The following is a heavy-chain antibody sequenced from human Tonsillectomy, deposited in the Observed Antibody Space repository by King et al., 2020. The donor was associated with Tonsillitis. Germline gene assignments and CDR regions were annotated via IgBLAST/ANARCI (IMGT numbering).Heavy chain of an antibody. CDR3: AGEGAYYYDRSGYPDYFDY. D-gene: IGHD3-22*01. CDR1: GFTFSSYS. Sequence: VQLVESGGGLVKPGGSLRLSCAASGFTFSSYSMNWVRQAPGKGLEWVSSISSSSSYIYYADSVKGRFTISRDNAKNSLYLQMNSLRAEDTAVYYCAGEGAYYYDRSGYPDYFDYWGQGTLVTVSS. V-gene: IGHV3-21*01. J-gene: IGHJ4*02. CDR2: ISSSSSYI.